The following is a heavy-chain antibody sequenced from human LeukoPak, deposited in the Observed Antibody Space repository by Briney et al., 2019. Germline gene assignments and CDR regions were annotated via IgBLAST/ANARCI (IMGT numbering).Heavy chain of an antibody. CDR3: ARGRGGVLRFLEWLPTTDPSDP. CDR1: GGSFSGYY. CDR2: INHSGST. V-gene: IGHV4-34*01. J-gene: IGHJ5*02. Sequence: SETLSLTCAVYGGSFSGYYWSWIRQPPGKGLEWIGEINHSGSTNYNPSLKSRVTISVDTSKNQFSLKLSSVTAADTAVYYCARGRGGVLRFLEWLPTTDPSDPWGQGTLVTVSS. D-gene: IGHD3-3*01.